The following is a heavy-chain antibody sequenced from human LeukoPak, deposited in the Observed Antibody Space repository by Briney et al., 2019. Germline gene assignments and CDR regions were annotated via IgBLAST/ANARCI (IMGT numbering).Heavy chain of an antibody. D-gene: IGHD6-13*01. CDR1: GFTFSSYW. CDR2: INSDRSST. Sequence: GGSLRLSCAASGFTFSSYWMHWVRQAPGKGLVWVSRINSDRSSTSCADSVKGRFTISRDNAKNTLYLQMNSLRAEDTAVYYCARPFRPFSSSWHNWFDPWGQGTLVTVSS. J-gene: IGHJ5*02. CDR3: ARPFRPFSSSWHNWFDP. V-gene: IGHV3-74*01.